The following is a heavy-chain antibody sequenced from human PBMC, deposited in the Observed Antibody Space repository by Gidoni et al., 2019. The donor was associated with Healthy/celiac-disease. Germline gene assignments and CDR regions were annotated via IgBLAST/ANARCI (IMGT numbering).Heavy chain of an antibody. CDR2: ISGSGGST. V-gene: IGHV3-23*01. CDR1: GFTVSSYA. CDR3: AKGEGSNDSSGYYPATIDY. D-gene: IGHD3-22*01. J-gene: IGHJ4*02. Sequence: EVQLLESGGGLVQPGGSLRLSCAASGFTVSSYAMSWVRQSPGKGLDGVSAISGSGGSTYYADSVKGRFTISRDNSKNTLYLQMNSLRAEDTAVYYCAKGEGSNDSSGYYPATIDYWGQGTLVTVSS.